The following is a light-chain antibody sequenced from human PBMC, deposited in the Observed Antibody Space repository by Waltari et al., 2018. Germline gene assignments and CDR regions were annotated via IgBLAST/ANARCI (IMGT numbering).Light chain of an antibody. CDR1: QNVGTY. Sequence: EIVLTQSPGTLSLSPGERATLSCRANQNVGTYLAWYQQKPGQAPRLLIYHASSRATGIPDRCSGSGSGTDFSLTISRLEPEDFAVYYCQNHERLPAMFGQGTNVEIK. CDR3: QNHERLPAM. CDR2: HAS. J-gene: IGKJ1*01. V-gene: IGKV3-20*01.